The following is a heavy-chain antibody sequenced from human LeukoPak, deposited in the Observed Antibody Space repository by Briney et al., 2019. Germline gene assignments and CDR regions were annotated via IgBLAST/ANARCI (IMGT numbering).Heavy chain of an antibody. CDR1: GFTFGDYG. CDR3: ATDALPYYSKDISSQGYFDY. D-gene: IGHD1-26*01. Sequence: GGSLRLSCTASGFTFGDYGINWLRQAPGKGMEWVGLIRSTSFGGATEYPPSFSRHHSQKIPYLQMNSLRTDDTALYCCATDALPYYSKDISSQGYFDYWGQGTLVTVSS. J-gene: IGHJ4*02. V-gene: IGHV3-49*03. CDR2: IRSTSFGGAT.